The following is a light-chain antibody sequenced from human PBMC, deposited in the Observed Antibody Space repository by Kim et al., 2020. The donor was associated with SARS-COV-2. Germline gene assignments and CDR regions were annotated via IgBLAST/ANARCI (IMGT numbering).Light chain of an antibody. CDR1: LDINTD. CDR3: QRYNVAPLP. CDR2: DAS. V-gene: IGKV1-27*01. Sequence: DIQMTQSPSSLSASVGDRVTITCRASLDINTDLAWYQQKPGKVPKVLIYDASNLYSGVPSRFSGGGSGTEFTLTISSLQPEDVATYYCQRYNVAPLPFGQGTRLEIK. J-gene: IGKJ5*01.